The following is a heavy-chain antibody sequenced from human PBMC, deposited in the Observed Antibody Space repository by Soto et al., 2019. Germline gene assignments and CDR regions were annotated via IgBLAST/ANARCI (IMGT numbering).Heavy chain of an antibody. CDR2: IYYSGST. CDR1: GGSISSYY. V-gene: IGHV4-59*08. D-gene: IGHD3-10*01. Sequence: SETLSLTCTVSGGSISSYYWSWIRQPPGKGLEWIGYIYYSGSTYYNPSLKSRVTISVDTSKNQFSLKLSSVTAADTAVYYCARDLLFDPWGQGTLVTVSS. CDR3: ARDLLFDP. J-gene: IGHJ5*02.